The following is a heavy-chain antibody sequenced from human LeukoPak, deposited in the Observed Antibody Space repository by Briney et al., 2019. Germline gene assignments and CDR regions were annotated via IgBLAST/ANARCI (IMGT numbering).Heavy chain of an antibody. J-gene: IGHJ4*02. V-gene: IGHV3-23*01. D-gene: IGHD3-22*01. CDR1: GFTFSSFA. CDR2: ISASGGST. CDR3: AVTDTSGYYPGFDY. Sequence: GGSLRLSCAASGFTFSSFATSWVRQAPGKGLEWVSGISASGGSTYYADSVKGRFTISRDNSKNTLYLQINSLRAEDTAVYYCAVTDTSGYYPGFDYWGQGTLVTVSS.